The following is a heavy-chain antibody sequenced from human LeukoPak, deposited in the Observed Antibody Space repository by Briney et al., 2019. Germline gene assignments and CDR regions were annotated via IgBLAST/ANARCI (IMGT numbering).Heavy chain of an antibody. J-gene: IGHJ4*02. D-gene: IGHD3-22*01. V-gene: IGHV3-30*18. CDR3: ANLYYCDRSARGGDY. CDR1: GFTFSSYG. Sequence: PGGSLRLSCAASGFTFSSYGMHWLRQAPDKGLEWVAVISYDGSNKYYADSVKGRFTISRDNSKNTLYLQMNSLRAQDTAVYYCANLYYCDRSARGGDYWGQGTLVTVSS. CDR2: ISYDGSNK.